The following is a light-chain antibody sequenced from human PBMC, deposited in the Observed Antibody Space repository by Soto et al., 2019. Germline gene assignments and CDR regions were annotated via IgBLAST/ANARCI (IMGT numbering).Light chain of an antibody. CDR2: KAS. V-gene: IGKV1-5*03. CDR1: QTIDSW. CDR3: QQYNSLPWT. Sequence: DIPMTQAPSTLSASLGERVTITCRASQTIDSWLAWYQQRPGKPPNLLIYKASTLASGVPSRFSGSGSGTEFTLTISGLQPDDFATYYCQQYNSLPWTFGQGTKVDIK. J-gene: IGKJ1*01.